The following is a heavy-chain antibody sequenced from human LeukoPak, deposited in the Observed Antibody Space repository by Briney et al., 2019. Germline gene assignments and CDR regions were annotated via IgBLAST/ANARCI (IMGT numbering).Heavy chain of an antibody. V-gene: IGHV3-23*01. D-gene: IGHD2-2*01. CDR1: GFTFSSYA. J-gene: IGHJ4*02. CDR3: AKGPTAAMVSY. Sequence: LSLTCAASGFTFSSYAMSWVRQAPGKGLEWVSAISGSGGSTYYADSVKGRFTISRDNSKNTLYLQMNSLRAEDTAVYYCAKGPTAAMVSYWGQGTLVTVSS. CDR2: ISGSGGST.